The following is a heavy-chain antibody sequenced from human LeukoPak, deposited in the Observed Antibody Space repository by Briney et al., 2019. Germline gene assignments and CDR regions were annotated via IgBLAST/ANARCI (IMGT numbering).Heavy chain of an antibody. CDR1: GFTVSSNY. CDR2: IYSGGST. D-gene: IGHD3-22*01. CDR3: ARGGAHYYDSSGPSNAFDI. J-gene: IGHJ3*02. Sequence: GGSLRLSCAASGFTVSSNYMSWVRQAPGKGLEWVSVIYSGGSTYYADSVKGRFTISRDNSKNTLYLQMNSLRAEDTAVYYCARGGAHYYDSSGPSNAFDIWGQGTMVTVSS. V-gene: IGHV3-53*01.